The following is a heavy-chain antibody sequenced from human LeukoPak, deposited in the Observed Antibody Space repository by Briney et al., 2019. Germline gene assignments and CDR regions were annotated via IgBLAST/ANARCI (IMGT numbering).Heavy chain of an antibody. CDR3: ARAGNAGLGIAGY. CDR1: GGFVSSGSYY. CDR2: IYYSGST. V-gene: IGHV4-61*01. J-gene: IGHJ4*02. D-gene: IGHD7-27*01. Sequence: PSETLSLTCTVSGGFVSSGSYYWSWIRQPPGKGLEWIGYIYYSGSTNYNPSLKSRVTISVDTSKNQFSLKLSSVTAADTAVYYCARAGNAGLGIAGYWGQGTLVTVSS.